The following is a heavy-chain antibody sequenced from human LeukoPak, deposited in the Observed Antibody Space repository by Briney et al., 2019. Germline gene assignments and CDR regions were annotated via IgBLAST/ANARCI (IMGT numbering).Heavy chain of an antibody. D-gene: IGHD3-10*01. V-gene: IGHV4-39*01. CDR1: GDSISSEDYW. CDR2: IFYSGST. CDR3: ARYASGSYYWFDP. J-gene: IGHJ5*02. Sequence: SETLSLTCSVSGDSISSEDYWWGWIRQPPGKGLEWVGSIFYSGSTYYNASLKSRLTISVDTSKSQFSLKLSSVTTADTALYYCARYASGSYYWFDPWGQGTLVTVSS.